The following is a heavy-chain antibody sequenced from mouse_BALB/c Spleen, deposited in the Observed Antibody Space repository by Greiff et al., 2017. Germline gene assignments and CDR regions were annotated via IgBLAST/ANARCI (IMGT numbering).Heavy chain of an antibody. CDR1: GFNIKDYN. J-gene: IGHJ3*01. Sequence: VQLQQSGAELVRSGASVKLSCTASGFNIKDYNMHWVKQRPEQGLEWIGWIDPENGDTEYAPKFQGKATMTADTSSNTAYLQLSSLTSEDTAVYYCNARDGSSYGFAYWGQGTLVTVSA. CDR2: IDPENGDT. V-gene: IGHV14-4*02. CDR3: NARDGSSYGFAY. D-gene: IGHD1-1*01.